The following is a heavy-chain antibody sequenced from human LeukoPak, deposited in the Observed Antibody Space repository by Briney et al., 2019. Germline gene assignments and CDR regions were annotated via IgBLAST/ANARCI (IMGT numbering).Heavy chain of an antibody. CDR2: IKFDGSLA. J-gene: IGHJ2*01. CDR3: VTGHYDSRMYFDL. CDR1: GFTFSTYW. V-gene: IGHV3-74*01. D-gene: IGHD3-22*01. Sequence: GGSLRLSCAVSGFTFSTYWMHWVRQAPGKGLVWVSQIKFDGSLASYADSVTGRFTISRDNAKNTLYLQMNSLEIEDTAVYYCVTGHYDSRMYFDLWGRGTLVTVSS.